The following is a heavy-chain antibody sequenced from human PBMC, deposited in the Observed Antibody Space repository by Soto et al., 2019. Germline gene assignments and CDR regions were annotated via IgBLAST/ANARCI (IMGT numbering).Heavy chain of an antibody. J-gene: IGHJ5*02. V-gene: IGHV4-39*01. CDR1: GGSISSSRYY. CDR2: IYYSGST. Sequence: SETLSLTCTVSGGSISSSRYYWGWIRQPPGKGLEWIGSIYYSGSTYYNPSLKSRVTISVDTSKNQFSLKLSSVTAADTAVYYCARQAGYTIFGVVKIGGWFDPWGQGTLVTVSS. CDR3: ARQAGYTIFGVVKIGGWFDP. D-gene: IGHD3-3*01.